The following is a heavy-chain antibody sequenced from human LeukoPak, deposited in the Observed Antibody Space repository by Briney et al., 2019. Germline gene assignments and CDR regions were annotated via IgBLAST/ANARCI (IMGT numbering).Heavy chain of an antibody. Sequence: SETLSLTCTVSGGSISSYSWSWIRQPAGKGLEWIGRIYTSGSTNYNPSLKSRFTMSVDTSKNQFSLRLSSVTAADTAVYYCAKLDLGSSSSRYYYMDVWGKGTTVTVSS. CDR2: IYTSGST. J-gene: IGHJ6*03. CDR3: AKLDLGSSSSRYYYMDV. D-gene: IGHD6-6*01. V-gene: IGHV4-4*07. CDR1: GGSISSYS.